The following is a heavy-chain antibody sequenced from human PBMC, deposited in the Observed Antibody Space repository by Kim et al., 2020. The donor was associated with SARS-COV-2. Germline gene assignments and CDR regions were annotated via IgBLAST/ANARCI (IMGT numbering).Heavy chain of an antibody. V-gene: IGHV5-51*01. CDR2: IYPGDSDT. J-gene: IGHJ6*02. D-gene: IGHD5-12*01. CDR1: GYSFTSYW. Sequence: GESLKISCKGSGYSFTSYWIGWVRQMPGKGLEWMGIIYPGDSDTRYSPSFQGQVTISADKSISTAYLQWSSLKASDTAMYYCARAAGDGYTPGDYYYYGMDVWGQGTTVTVSS. CDR3: ARAAGDGYTPGDYYYYGMDV.